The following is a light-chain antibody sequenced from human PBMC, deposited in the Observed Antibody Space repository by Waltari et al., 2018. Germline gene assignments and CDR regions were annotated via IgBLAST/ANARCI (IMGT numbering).Light chain of an antibody. Sequence: DIQMTQSPSSLSASVGDRVTITCRASQSISIYLNWFQQKPGKAPTVLIYAASGLQSVVPSRFSGSGSGTDFTLTISSLQPEDVATYYCQASYTEPYFFGQGTKLEIK. V-gene: IGKV1-39*01. CDR3: QASYTEPYF. CDR1: QSISIY. CDR2: AAS. J-gene: IGKJ2*01.